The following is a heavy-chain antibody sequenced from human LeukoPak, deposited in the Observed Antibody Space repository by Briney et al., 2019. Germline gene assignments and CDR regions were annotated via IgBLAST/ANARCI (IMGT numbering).Heavy chain of an antibody. J-gene: IGHJ2*01. D-gene: IGHD6-6*01. CDR1: GGSFSGFL. CDR2: INHSGGT. V-gene: IGHV4-34*01. CDR3: ARRTAARLHWYFDL. Sequence: SETLSLTCAVYGGSFSGFLWSWFRQPPEKGLEWIGEINHSGGTTYNPSLKSRLTISLDTSKNQFSLKLNSVTAADTAVYYCARRTAARLHWYFDLWGRGTLVTVSS.